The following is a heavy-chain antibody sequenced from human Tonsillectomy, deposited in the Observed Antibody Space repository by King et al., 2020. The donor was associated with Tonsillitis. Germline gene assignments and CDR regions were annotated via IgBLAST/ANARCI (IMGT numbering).Heavy chain of an antibody. CDR1: GFTFSSYG. Sequence: VQLVESGGGVVQPGGSLRLSCAASGFTFSSYGMHWVRQAPGKGLEWVTFIRYDGSNKYYADSVKGRFTISRDNSKNTLYLQVNSLRAEDTALYYCAKDVGLGNWYFDFWGRGTLVTVSS. J-gene: IGHJ2*01. V-gene: IGHV3-30*02. D-gene: IGHD3/OR15-3a*01. CDR3: AKDVGLGNWYFDF. CDR2: IRYDGSNK.